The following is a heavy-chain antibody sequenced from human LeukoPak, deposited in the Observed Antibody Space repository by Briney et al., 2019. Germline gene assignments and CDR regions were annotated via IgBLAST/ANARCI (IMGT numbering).Heavy chain of an antibody. CDR3: ARRHSALRYSSGWFWFDP. J-gene: IGHJ5*02. V-gene: IGHV4-4*02. Sequence: SGTPSLTCAVSGGSISSSNWWSWVRQPPGKGLEWIGEINHSGSTNYNPSLKSRVTISVDTSKNQFSLKLSSVTAADTAVYYCARRHSALRYSSGWFWFDPWGQGTLVTVSS. CDR2: INHSGST. CDR1: GGSISSSNW. D-gene: IGHD6-19*01.